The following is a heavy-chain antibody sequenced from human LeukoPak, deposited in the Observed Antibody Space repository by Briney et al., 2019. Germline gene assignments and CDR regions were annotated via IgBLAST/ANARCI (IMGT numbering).Heavy chain of an antibody. V-gene: IGHV3-33*01. Sequence: PGGSLRLSCAASGFTFSSYGMHWVRQAPGKGLEWVAVIWYDGTNKYYADSVKGRFTISRDSSKNTLYLQMNSLRAEDTAVYHCATDYYDSSGYYTGSYWGQGTLVTVSS. CDR2: IWYDGTNK. CDR3: ATDYYDSSGYYTGSY. CDR1: GFTFSSYG. J-gene: IGHJ4*02. D-gene: IGHD3-22*01.